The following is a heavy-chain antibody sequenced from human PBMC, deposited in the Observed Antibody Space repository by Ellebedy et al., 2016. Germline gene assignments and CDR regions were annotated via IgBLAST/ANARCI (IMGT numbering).Heavy chain of an antibody. V-gene: IGHV3-21*05. CDR1: GFTFSSYS. CDR3: VRSGESAYYFDY. D-gene: IGHD3-10*01. J-gene: IGHJ4*02. Sequence: GGSLRLXXAASGFTFSSYSMNWVRQAPGKGLEWVSYISSSSNYIYYADSVKGRFTISRDNAQNSLYLQMNSVRAEDTAVFYCVRSGESAYYFDYWGQGILVTVSS. CDR2: ISSSSNYI.